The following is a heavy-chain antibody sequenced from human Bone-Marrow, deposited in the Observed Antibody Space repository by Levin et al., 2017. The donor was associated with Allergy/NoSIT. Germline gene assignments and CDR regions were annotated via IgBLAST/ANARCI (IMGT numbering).Heavy chain of an antibody. CDR1: GYSISGNTYY. Sequence: ESLKISCTVSGYSISGNTYYWGWIRQPPGKGLEWIGSINHSGSTYYNPSLKSRVTISVDTSKNQFSLKLSSVTAADTAVYYCARAGRYDYWGQGTLVTVSS. J-gene: IGHJ4*02. CDR3: ARAGRYDY. CDR2: INHSGST. D-gene: IGHD3-9*01. V-gene: IGHV4-39*07.